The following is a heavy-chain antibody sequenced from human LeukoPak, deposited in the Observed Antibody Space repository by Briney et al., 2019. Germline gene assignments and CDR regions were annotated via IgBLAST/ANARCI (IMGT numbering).Heavy chain of an antibody. D-gene: IGHD3-22*01. J-gene: IGHJ4*02. Sequence: GGSLRLSCAASGFTFSSYAMSWVRQAPGEGLEWVSAISGSGGSTYYADSVKGRFTISRDNSKNTLYLQMNSLRAEDTAVYYCAKDLADSSGLDYWGQGTLVTVSS. CDR3: AKDLADSSGLDY. V-gene: IGHV3-23*01. CDR1: GFTFSSYA. CDR2: ISGSGGST.